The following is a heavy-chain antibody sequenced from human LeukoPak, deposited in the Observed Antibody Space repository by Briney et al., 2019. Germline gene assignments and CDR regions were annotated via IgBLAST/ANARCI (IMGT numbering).Heavy chain of an antibody. J-gene: IGHJ6*02. CDR1: GFILSSYG. Sequence: GGSLRLSCAASGFILSSYGMHCVRQARGKGLEYVSAIRSNGGSIYYANSVKGRFTISRDNLKNTLYLQMGSLRAEDMAVYYCARDAGTTLGRNYYYYYGMDVWGQGTTVTVSS. CDR3: ARDAGTTLGRNYYYYYGMDV. V-gene: IGHV3-64*01. D-gene: IGHD1-1*01. CDR2: IRSNGGSI.